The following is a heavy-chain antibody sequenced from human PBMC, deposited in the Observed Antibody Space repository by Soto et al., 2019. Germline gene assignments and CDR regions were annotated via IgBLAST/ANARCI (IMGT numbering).Heavy chain of an antibody. J-gene: IGHJ4*02. CDR2: ISSSSSTI. CDR3: ARVYYDFLTGDPSGFDY. V-gene: IGHV3-48*01. Sequence: EVQLVESGGGLVQPGGSLRLSCAASGFTFSSYSMNWVRQAPGKGLERVSYISSSSSTIYYADSVKGRFTISRYIAKNSLYQQMNSLRAGDTAVYYCARVYYDFLTGDPSGFDYWGQGTLVIVSS. D-gene: IGHD3-9*01. CDR1: GFTFSSYS.